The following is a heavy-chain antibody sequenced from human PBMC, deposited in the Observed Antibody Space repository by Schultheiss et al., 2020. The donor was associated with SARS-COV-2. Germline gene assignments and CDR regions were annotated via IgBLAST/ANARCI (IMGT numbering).Heavy chain of an antibody. CDR2: ISSNGGST. D-gene: IGHD6-13*01. CDR1: GFTFSSYA. J-gene: IGHJ6*02. CDR3: ARTGYSSSWYSWPIYYYYGMDV. Sequence: GGSLRLSCSASGFTFSSYAMHWVRQAPGKGLEYVSAISSNGGSTYYANSVKGRFTISRDNSKNTLYLQMGSLRAEDMAVYYCARTGYSSSWYSWPIYYYYGMDVWGQGTTVTVSS. V-gene: IGHV3-64*01.